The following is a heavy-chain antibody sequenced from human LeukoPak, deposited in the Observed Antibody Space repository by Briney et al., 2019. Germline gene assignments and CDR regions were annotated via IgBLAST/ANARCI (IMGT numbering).Heavy chain of an antibody. Sequence: GGSLRLSCAASGFTFSSYAMSWVRQAPGKGLEWVSAISGSGGSTYYADSVKGRFTISRDNTKNTLYLQMNNLNSDDTAVYFCVTEGFIYGYHGLDSWGQGTIVTVSS. V-gene: IGHV3-23*01. D-gene: IGHD5-18*01. J-gene: IGHJ3*02. CDR1: GFTFSSYA. CDR2: ISGSGGST. CDR3: VTEGFIYGYHGLDS.